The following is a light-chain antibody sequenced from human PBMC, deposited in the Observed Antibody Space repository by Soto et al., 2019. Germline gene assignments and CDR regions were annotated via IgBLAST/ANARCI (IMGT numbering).Light chain of an antibody. V-gene: IGKV1-5*03. Sequence: DIQMTQSPSTLSGYVGDRVTITCRASRTISSWLAWYQQKPGKAPKLLIYKASTLKSGVPSRFSGSGSGTEFTLTISSLQPDDFATYYCQHYNSYSEAFGQGTKVDI. CDR3: QHYNSYSEA. CDR2: KAS. CDR1: RTISSW. J-gene: IGKJ1*01.